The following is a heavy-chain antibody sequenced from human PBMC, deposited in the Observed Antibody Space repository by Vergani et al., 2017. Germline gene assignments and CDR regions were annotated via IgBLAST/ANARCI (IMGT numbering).Heavy chain of an antibody. V-gene: IGHV7-4-1*02. CDR3: ARDKYYDMLTGYVGRDGMDV. CDR2: INTNTGNP. Sequence: QVQLVQSGSELKKPGASVKVSCKASGYTFTSYAMNGVRQAPGQGLEWMGWINTNTGNPTYAQGFTGRFVFSLDTSVSTAYLQISRLKAEDTAVYYCARDKYYDMLTGYVGRDGMDVWGQGTTVTVSS. J-gene: IGHJ6*02. D-gene: IGHD3-9*01. CDR1: GYTFTSYA.